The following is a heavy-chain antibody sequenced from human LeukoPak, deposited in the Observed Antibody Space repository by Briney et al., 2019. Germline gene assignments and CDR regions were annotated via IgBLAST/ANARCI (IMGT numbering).Heavy chain of an antibody. CDR2: ISPSGAST. Sequence: EASVKVSCKASGYTFTSYYMHWVRQAPGQGLEWMGIISPSGASTTYAQKFQGRVTMTRDMSTRTVYMELSILISEDTAVYYCARSGSGSPRDAFHIWGQGTMVTVSS. CDR3: ARSGSGSPRDAFHI. D-gene: IGHD3-22*01. V-gene: IGHV1-46*01. CDR1: GYTFTSYY. J-gene: IGHJ3*02.